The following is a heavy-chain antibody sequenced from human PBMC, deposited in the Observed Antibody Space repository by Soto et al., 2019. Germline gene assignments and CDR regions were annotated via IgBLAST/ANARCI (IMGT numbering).Heavy chain of an antibody. CDR2: MNPNSGNT. CDR3: ARDRSPAAITGPDDFDI. Sequence: ASVKVSCKASGYTFTSYDINWVRQATGQGLEWMGWMNPNSGNTGYAQKFQGRVTITADKSTSTAYMELSSLRSEDTAVYYCARDRSPAAITGPDDFDIWGQGTMVNVSS. CDR1: GYTFTSYD. D-gene: IGHD2-2*01. V-gene: IGHV1-8*01. J-gene: IGHJ3*02.